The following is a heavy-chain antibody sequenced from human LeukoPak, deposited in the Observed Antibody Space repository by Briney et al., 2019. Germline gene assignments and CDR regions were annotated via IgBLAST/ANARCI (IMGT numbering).Heavy chain of an antibody. J-gene: IGHJ4*02. CDR2: FDPEDGET. CDR1: GYTLTELS. CDR3: ARGVVVVANPFDY. Sequence: SVKVSCKVYGYTLTELSIHWVRQAPGKGLEWMGGFDPEDGETISAQKFQGRVTMTEDTSTDTAYMELSSLISDNTAVYYCARGVVVVANPFDYWGQGTLVTVSS. D-gene: IGHD2-15*01. V-gene: IGHV1-24*01.